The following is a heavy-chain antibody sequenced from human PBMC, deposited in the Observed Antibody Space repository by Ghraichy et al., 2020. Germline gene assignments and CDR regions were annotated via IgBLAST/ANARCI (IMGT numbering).Heavy chain of an antibody. D-gene: IGHD5-18*01. CDR3: ARGRRYSYGYEVYDFDY. V-gene: IGHV4-34*01. CDR1: GGSFSGYY. Sequence: SQTLSLTCAVYGGSFSGYYWSWIRQPPGKGLEWIGEINHSGSTNYNPSLKSRVTISVDTSKNQFSLKLSSVTAADTAVYYCARGRRYSYGYEVYDFDYWGQGTLVTVSS. CDR2: INHSGST. J-gene: IGHJ4*02.